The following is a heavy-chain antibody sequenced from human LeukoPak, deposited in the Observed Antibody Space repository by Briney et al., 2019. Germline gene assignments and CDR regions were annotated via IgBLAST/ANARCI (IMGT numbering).Heavy chain of an antibody. CDR2: INPSGGST. V-gene: IGHV1-46*01. Sequence: VASVKVSCKASGYTFTSYYMHWVRQAPGQGLEWMGIINPSGGSTSYAQKFQGRVTITADKSTSTAYMELSSLRSEDTAVYYCARAVTLAWFDPWGQGTLVTVSS. D-gene: IGHD5-12*01. CDR1: GYTFTSYY. J-gene: IGHJ5*02. CDR3: ARAVTLAWFDP.